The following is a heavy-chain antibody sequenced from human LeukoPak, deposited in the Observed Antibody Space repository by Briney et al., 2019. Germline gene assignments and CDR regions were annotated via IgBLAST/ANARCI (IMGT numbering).Heavy chain of an antibody. J-gene: IGHJ4*02. V-gene: IGHV3-23*01. CDR1: GFTFTSYA. CDR2: ISGIGGGT. D-gene: IGHD3-22*01. Sequence: GGSLRLSRAASGFTFTSYAISWARQAPGKGLELGLSISGIGGGTHYADSVKGRFTISRDNSKNTLYLQMNSLRADDTDVYYCAKMAITMIVVVITTPFDYWGQGTLVTVSS. CDR3: AKMAITMIVVVITTPFDY.